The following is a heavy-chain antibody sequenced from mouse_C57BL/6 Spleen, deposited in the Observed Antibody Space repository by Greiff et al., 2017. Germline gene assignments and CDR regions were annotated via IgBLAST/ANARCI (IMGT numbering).Heavy chain of an antibody. D-gene: IGHD2-4*01. J-gene: IGHJ4*01. V-gene: IGHV1-74*01. CDR2: IHPSDSDT. Sequence: QVKLQQPGAELVKPGASVKVSCKASGYTFTSYWMHWVKQRPGHGLEWIGRIHPSDSDTNSNQKFKGKATLTVDKSSSTAYMQLSSLTSEDSAVYYCAIFSYDYDDAPMGDYWGQGTSVTVSS. CDR3: AIFSYDYDDAPMGDY. CDR1: GYTFTSYW.